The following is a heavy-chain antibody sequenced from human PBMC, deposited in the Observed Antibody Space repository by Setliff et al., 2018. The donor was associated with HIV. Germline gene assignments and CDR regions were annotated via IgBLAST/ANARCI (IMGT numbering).Heavy chain of an antibody. V-gene: IGHV3-30*04. CDR1: GFSFSTYA. D-gene: IGHD3-10*01. CDR3: ARARTGVTMVRGAMSF. Sequence: GESLRLSCAASGFSFSTYAMHWVRQAPGKGLEWVSVISYDGSSESYADSVKGRFTISRDNSKSTLYLQMNSLGPEDTAVYYCARARTGVTMVRGAMSFWGQGTLVTVSS. J-gene: IGHJ4*02. CDR2: ISYDGSSE.